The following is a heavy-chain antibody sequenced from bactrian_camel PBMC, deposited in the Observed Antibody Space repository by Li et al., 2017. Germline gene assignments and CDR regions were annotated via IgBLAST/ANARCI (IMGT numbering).Heavy chain of an antibody. J-gene: IGHJ6*01. CDR3: ANGGNWSFDFGN. V-gene: IGHV3S7*01. CDR1: GFDFSDYA. Sequence: QLVESGGGSVQPGESLRLSCVASGFDFSDYAMSWVRQAPGKELERLSRIYSDGTNVVYADSVRARFTISRDNAKNTLYLQLNSLKPEDMSMYYCANGGNWSFDFGNWGRGTQVTVS. CDR2: IYSDGTNV. D-gene: IGHD7*01.